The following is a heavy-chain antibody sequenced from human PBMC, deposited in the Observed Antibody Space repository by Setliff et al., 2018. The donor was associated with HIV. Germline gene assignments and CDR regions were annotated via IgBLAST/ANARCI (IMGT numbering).Heavy chain of an antibody. J-gene: IGHJ4*02. CDR3: ARVNTMVRGLDY. CDR2: IYYSGST. CDR1: GGSISSSSYY. V-gene: IGHV4-39*07. Sequence: NPSETLSLTCTVSGGSISSSSYYWGWIRQPPGKGLEWIGSIYYSGSTYYNPSLKSRVTISVDTSKNQFSLKLSSVTAADTAVYFCARVNTMVRGLDYWGQGTLVTVSS. D-gene: IGHD3-10*01.